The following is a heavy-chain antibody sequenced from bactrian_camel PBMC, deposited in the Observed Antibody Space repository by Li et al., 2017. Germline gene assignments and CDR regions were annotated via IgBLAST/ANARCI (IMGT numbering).Heavy chain of an antibody. Sequence: VQLVESGGGLVQPGRSLRLSCTASRVGHSYSGYSRTYMGWFRQSPGKEREGVAAIYIDGRDTWYADSVKGRFTISQDNAKNTVYLQLNDLKIEDTAMYYCTSDDFQQSWKTTVPPGVVRGQGTQVTVS. D-gene: IGHD5*01. J-gene: IGHJ4*01. CDR3: TSDDFQQSWKTTVPPGVV. CDR2: IYIDGRDT. CDR1: RVGHSYSGYSRTY. V-gene: IGHV3S40*01.